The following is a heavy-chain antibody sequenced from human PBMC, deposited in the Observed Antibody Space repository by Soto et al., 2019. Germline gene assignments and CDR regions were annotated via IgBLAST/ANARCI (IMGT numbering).Heavy chain of an antibody. Sequence: PGESLKISCKGSGYSFTSYWISWVRQMPGKGLEWMGRTDPSDSYTNYSPSFQGHVTISADKSISTAYLQWSSLKASDTAMYYCARMSSGYARPGYYYYGMDVWGQGTTVTVSS. CDR2: TDPSDSYT. J-gene: IGHJ6*02. V-gene: IGHV5-10-1*01. CDR3: ARMSSGYARPGYYYYGMDV. D-gene: IGHD5-12*01. CDR1: GYSFTSYW.